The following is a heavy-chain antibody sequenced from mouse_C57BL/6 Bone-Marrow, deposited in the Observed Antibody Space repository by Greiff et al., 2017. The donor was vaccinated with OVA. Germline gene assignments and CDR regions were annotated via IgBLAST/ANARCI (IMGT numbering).Heavy chain of an antibody. CDR3: VRHGTTVVARYFDV. J-gene: IGHJ1*03. CDR2: IRSKSNNYAT. Sequence: EVQVVESGGGLVQPKGSLKLSCAASGFSFNTYAMNWVRQAPGKGLEWVARIRSKSNNYATYYADSVKDRFTISRDDSESMLYLQMNNLKTEDTAMYYCVRHGTTVVARYFDVWGTGTTVTVSS. V-gene: IGHV10-1*01. CDR1: GFSFNTYA. D-gene: IGHD1-1*01.